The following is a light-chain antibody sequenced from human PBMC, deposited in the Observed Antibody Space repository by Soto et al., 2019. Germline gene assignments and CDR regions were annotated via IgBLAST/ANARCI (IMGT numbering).Light chain of an antibody. CDR3: SSYTSWWPLV. CDR1: SSDVGGYNY. J-gene: IGLJ1*01. CDR2: DVS. Sequence: QSVLTQPASVSGSPGQSITISCTGTSSDVGGYNYVSWYQQHPGKAPKLMIYDVSKLPSGVFNRVSGSKSVNTAALTISGLQGEDEADCDCSSYTSWWPLVFVSGTKLAVL. V-gene: IGLV2-14*01.